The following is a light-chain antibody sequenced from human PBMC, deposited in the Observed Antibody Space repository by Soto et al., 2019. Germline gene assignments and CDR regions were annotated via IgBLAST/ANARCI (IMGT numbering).Light chain of an antibody. V-gene: IGLV3-1*01. CDR2: QDS. CDR1: KLGDKY. J-gene: IGLJ2*01. Sequence: SYELTQPPSVSVSPGQTASITCSGDKLGDKYACWYQQKPGQSPVLVIYQDSKRPSGIPERFSGSNSGNTATLTISGTQAMDEADYYCQAWDSSTAKAVFGGGIKLTVL. CDR3: QAWDSSTAKAV.